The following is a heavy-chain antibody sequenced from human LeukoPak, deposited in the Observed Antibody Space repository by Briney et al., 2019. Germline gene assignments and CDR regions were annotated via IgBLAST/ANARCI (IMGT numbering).Heavy chain of an antibody. CDR1: VGSPSGDY. CDR2: INDSGST. Sequence: PETLSLTSAVYVGSPSGDYWSSICEPPGGGGEWSGEINDSGSTTYNTSIQSRVTISVATSKNQFSLKLSSVTAADAAAYDCAFPGTDCSGVSCYRTSFFDYWGQGTLVTVSS. D-gene: IGHD2-15*01. CDR3: AFPGTDCSGVSCYRTSFFDY. V-gene: IGHV4-34*01. J-gene: IGHJ4*02.